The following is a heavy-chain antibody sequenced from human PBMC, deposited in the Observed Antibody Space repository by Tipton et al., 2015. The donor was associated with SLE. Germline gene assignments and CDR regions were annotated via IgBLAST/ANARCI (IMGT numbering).Heavy chain of an antibody. CDR1: GASISSYY. CDR2: IYYSGST. D-gene: IGHD4-17*01. CDR3: ARGVYGDHFDY. V-gene: IGHV4-59*01. J-gene: IGHJ4*02. Sequence: TLSLTCTVSGASISSYYWSWIRQPPGKSLEWIGYIYYSGSTDYNPSLKSRVTISVDTSKNQFSLKLSSVTAADTAVYYCARGVYGDHFDYWGQGTLVTVSS.